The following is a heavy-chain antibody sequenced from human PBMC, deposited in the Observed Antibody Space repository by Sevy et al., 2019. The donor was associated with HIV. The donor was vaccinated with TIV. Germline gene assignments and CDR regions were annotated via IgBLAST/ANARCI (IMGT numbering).Heavy chain of an antibody. CDR3: AKETSFSIYGR. D-gene: IGHD4-17*01. CDR1: GFTFTSYT. V-gene: IGHV3-23*01. CDR2: ISGSGRST. J-gene: IGHJ4*02. Sequence: GESLKISCAASGFTFTSYTMNWVRQAPGKGLEWVSAISGSGRSTYYADSVKGRFTISRDNSKNTLYLQMNSLRAEDTAVYYCAKETSFSIYGRWGQGTLVTVSS.